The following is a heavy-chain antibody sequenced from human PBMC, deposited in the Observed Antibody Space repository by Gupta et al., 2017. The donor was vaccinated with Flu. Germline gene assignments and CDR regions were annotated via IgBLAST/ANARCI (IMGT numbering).Heavy chain of an antibody. Sequence: QVQLVQSGAEVKKPGASVKVSCKASGYTFTGYYLHWVRQAPGQGLEWMGWINPNSGGTNYAQKFQGRVTMTRDTSISTAYMELSRLRSDDTAVYYCASCTPLYCSSTSLENYYYYYGMDVWGQGTTVTVSS. J-gene: IGHJ6*02. CDR1: GYTFTGYY. D-gene: IGHD2-2*01. CDR2: INPNSGGT. V-gene: IGHV1-2*02. CDR3: ASCTPLYCSSTSLENYYYYYGMDV.